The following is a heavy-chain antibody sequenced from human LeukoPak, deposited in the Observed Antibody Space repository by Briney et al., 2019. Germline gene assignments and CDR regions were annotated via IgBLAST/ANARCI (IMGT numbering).Heavy chain of an antibody. Sequence: PSETLSLTCTVSGGSISSYYWSWVRQPPGKGLEWIGYIYYSGSTYYNPSLKRRVTISVDTSKNQFSLKLSSVTAAATAVYYCTSPLGGDSSSWYELANLYYYYYMDVWGKGTTVTVSS. J-gene: IGHJ6*03. D-gene: IGHD6-13*01. CDR2: IYYSGST. V-gene: IGHV4-59*04. CDR3: TSPLGGDSSSWYELANLYYYYYMDV. CDR1: GGSISSYY.